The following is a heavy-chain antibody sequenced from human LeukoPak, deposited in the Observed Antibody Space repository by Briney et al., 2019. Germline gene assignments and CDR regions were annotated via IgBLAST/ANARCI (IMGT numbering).Heavy chain of an antibody. CDR2: ISAYNGNT. CDR3: ARAGYCSSTSYYRPFDY. D-gene: IGHD2-2*03. J-gene: IGHJ4*02. V-gene: IGHV1-18*01. CDR1: GYTFTSYG. Sequence: ASVKVSCKASGYTFTSYGISWVRQAPGQGLEWMGWISAYNGNTNYAQKLQGRVTMTTDTSTSTAYMELRSLRSDDTAVYYCARAGYCSSTSYYRPFDYWGQGTLVTVSS.